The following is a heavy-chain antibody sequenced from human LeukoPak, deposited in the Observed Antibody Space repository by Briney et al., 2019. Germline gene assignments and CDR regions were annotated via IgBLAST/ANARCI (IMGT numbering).Heavy chain of an antibody. CDR1: GFTFSSYA. D-gene: IGHD2-2*02. CDR2: ISGSGGST. J-gene: IGHJ5*02. V-gene: IGHV3-23*01. Sequence: GGSLRLSCAASGFTFSSYAMSWVRQAPGKGLEWVSAISGSGGSTYYADSVKGRFTISRDNSKNTLYLQMNSLRAEDTAVYYCAKAVYCSSTSCYTGEGNWFDPWGQGTLVTVSS. CDR3: AKAVYCSSTSCYTGEGNWFDP.